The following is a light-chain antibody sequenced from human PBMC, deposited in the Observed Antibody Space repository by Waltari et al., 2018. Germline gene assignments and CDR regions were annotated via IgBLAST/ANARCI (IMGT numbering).Light chain of an antibody. CDR1: QSIARN. CDR3: QQYNNWRT. J-gene: IGKJ2*01. CDR2: GAS. V-gene: IGKV3-15*01. Sequence: EVLMTQSPPTLSVSPGERATLSCRASQSIARNLDWYQQKPGQAPRLLIYGASNRATDVPDRCSGSGSGTEFTLTISSLQSEDFAVYYCQQYNNWRTFGQGTKLEIK.